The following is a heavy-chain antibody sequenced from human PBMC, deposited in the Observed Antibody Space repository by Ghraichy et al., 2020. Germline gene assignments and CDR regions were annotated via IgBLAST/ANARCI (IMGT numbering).Heavy chain of an antibody. CDR2: ISGSGGST. CDR3: AKATPEYSSSELYFDY. V-gene: IGHV3-23*01. CDR1: GFTFSSYA. Sequence: GGSLRLSCAASGFTFSSYAMSWVRQAPGKGLEWVSAISGSGGSTYYADSVKGRFTISRDNSKNTLYLQMNSLRAEDTAVYYCAKATPEYSSSELYFDYWGQGTLVTVSS. J-gene: IGHJ4*02. D-gene: IGHD6-6*01.